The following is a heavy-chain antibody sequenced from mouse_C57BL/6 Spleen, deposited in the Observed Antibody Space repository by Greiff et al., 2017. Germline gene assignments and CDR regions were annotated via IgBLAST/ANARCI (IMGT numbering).Heavy chain of an antibody. V-gene: IGHV1-82*01. J-gene: IGHJ2*01. CDR3: ARGVYRNPLDN. CDR2: LYPGDGDT. CDR1: GYAFSSSW. Sequence: VQLQQSGPELVQPGASVKISCKASGYAFSSSWMNWVKQRPGKGLEWIGRLYPGDGDTNYNGKFKGKATLTADKSSSTAYMQLSSLTSEDSAVYFCARGVYRNPLDNWGQGTTRTVSS. D-gene: IGHD2-5*01.